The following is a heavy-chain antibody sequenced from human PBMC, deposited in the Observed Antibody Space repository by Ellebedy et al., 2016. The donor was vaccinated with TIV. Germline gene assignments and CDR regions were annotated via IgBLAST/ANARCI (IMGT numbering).Heavy chain of an antibody. CDR2: IYPSDSDT. D-gene: IGHD1-14*01. V-gene: IGHV5-51*01. CDR3: ARDNTNPRSACDI. CDR1: GYSFTSYW. J-gene: IGHJ3*02. Sequence: GESLKISCKGSGYSFTSYWIGWVRQMPGKGLEWMGIIYPSDSDTRYSPSFQGQVTMSADKSISTAYLQWSSLKASDTAMYYCARDNTNPRSACDIWGQGTMVTVSS.